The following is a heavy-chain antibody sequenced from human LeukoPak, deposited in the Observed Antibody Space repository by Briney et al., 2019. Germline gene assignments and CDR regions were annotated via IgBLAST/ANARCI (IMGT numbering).Heavy chain of an antibody. V-gene: IGHV3-21*04. CDR1: GFTFSSYS. CDR2: ISSSSSYI. J-gene: IGHJ4*02. D-gene: IGHD2-15*01. CDR3: AKRAGGCSGGTCYFFDY. Sequence: GRSLRLSCAASGFTFSSYSMNWVRQAPGKGLEWVSSISSSSSYIYYADSVKGRFTISRDNSKNALYLQMNSLRAEDTAVYYCAKRAGGCSGGTCYFFDYWGQGTLVSVSS.